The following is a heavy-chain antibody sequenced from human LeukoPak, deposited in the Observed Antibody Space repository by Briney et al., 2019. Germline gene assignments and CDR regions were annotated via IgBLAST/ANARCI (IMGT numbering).Heavy chain of an antibody. CDR2: ISGRGGST. CDR3: AKDGVDDDYGDFDY. D-gene: IGHD4-17*01. J-gene: IGHJ4*02. V-gene: IGHV3-23*01. Sequence: HSRGSLRLSCAASGFTFSSYAMSWVRQAPGKGLEWVSTISGRGGSTYYADSMKGRFTISRDNSKNTLYLQMNSLKIDDTAEYFCAKDGVDDDYGDFDYWGQGTLVTVSS. CDR1: GFTFSSYA.